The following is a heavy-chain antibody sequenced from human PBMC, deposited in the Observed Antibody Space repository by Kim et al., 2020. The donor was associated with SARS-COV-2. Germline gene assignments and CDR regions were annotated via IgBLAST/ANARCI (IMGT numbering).Heavy chain of an antibody. V-gene: IGHV3-30*18. J-gene: IGHJ3*02. D-gene: IGHD3-10*01. CDR1: GFTFSSYG. CDR2: ISYDGSNK. CDR3: AKLFFCLLWFGERDAFDI. Sequence: GGSLRLSCAASGFTFSSYGMHWVRQAPGKGLEWVAVISYDGSNKYYADSVKGRFTISRDNSKNTLYLQMNSLRAEDTAVYYCAKLFFCLLWFGERDAFDIWGQGTMVTVSS.